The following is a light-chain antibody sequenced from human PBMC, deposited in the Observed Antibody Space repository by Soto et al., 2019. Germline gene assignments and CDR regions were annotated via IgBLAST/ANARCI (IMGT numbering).Light chain of an antibody. CDR2: GVT. Sequence: QSALTQPASVSGSPGQSITISCTGPSSDVGGYDSVSWHQKQPDKAPKLLIYGVTNRPSGVSSRFSGSKSGNTASLTISGLRTDDEADYFCSSYTSRATVVFGTGTKVTVL. V-gene: IGLV2-14*01. CDR1: SSDVGGYDS. CDR3: SSYTSRATVV. J-gene: IGLJ1*01.